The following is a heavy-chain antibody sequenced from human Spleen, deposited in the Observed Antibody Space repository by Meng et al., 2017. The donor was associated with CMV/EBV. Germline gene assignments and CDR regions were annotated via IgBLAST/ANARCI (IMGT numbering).Heavy chain of an antibody. CDR3: ARALGMVRGVFGY. V-gene: IGHV3-21*01. Sequence: CAASGFTFSSYTINWIRQAPGKGLEWVSSISSSGSYIYYADSVKGRFTISRDNAKNSLALQMNSLRAEDTAVYYCARALGMVRGVFGYWGQGALVTVSS. CDR2: ISSSGSYI. D-gene: IGHD3-10*01. J-gene: IGHJ4*02. CDR1: GFTFSSYT.